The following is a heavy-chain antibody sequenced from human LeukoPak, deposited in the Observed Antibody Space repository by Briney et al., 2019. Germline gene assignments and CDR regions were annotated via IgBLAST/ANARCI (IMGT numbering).Heavy chain of an antibody. CDR3: ARAVPRIAVAGIPREYYYYYMDV. Sequence: GASVKVPFKVFGNTLPEVFIHRVRPAPGKGLGWMGGFDSGDGKTIYAQKFQGRITMTEGPSTDTAYMELSSLRSEDTDVYYCARAVPRIAVAGIPREYYYYYMDVWGKGTTVTVSS. V-gene: IGHV1-24*01. CDR1: GNTLPEVF. J-gene: IGHJ6*03. CDR2: FDSGDGKT. D-gene: IGHD6-19*01.